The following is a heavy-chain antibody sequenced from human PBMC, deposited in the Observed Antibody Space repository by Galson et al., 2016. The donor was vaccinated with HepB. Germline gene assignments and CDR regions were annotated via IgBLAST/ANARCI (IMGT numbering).Heavy chain of an antibody. Sequence: SETLSLTCAVYGGSFSGYYWHWIRQPPGKGLEWIGESDQSGITKYNPSLKSRVIVSLDTSKNQLPLRLRSVTAADTAVYYCKMWVPLEKFDYWGQGTLATVSS. CDR3: KMWVPLEKFDY. CDR2: SDQSGIT. CDR1: GGSFSGYY. J-gene: IGHJ4*02. V-gene: IGHV4-34*01. D-gene: IGHD3-3*01.